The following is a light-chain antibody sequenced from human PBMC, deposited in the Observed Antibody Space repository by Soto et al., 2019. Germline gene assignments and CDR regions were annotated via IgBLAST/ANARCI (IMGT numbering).Light chain of an antibody. J-gene: IGLJ2*01. CDR1: SSNIGAGYD. V-gene: IGLV1-40*01. Sequence: QSVLTQPPSVSGAPGQRVTISCTGSSSNIGAGYDVHWYQQLPTTAPKLLIYANSNRPSGVPDRFSGSKSGTSASLAITGLQAEDEADYYCQSFDSSLSAVVFGGGTKLTVL. CDR3: QSFDSSLSAVV. CDR2: ANS.